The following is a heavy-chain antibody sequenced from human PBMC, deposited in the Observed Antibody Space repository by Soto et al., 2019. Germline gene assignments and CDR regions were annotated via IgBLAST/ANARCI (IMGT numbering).Heavy chain of an antibody. D-gene: IGHD6-13*01. CDR3: AILSLGRIAAAGSGIDY. CDR1: GYTFTSYG. J-gene: IGHJ4*02. CDR2: ISAYNGNT. V-gene: IGHV1-18*01. Sequence: QVQLVQSGAEVKKPGASVKVSCKASGYTFTSYGISWVRQAPGQGLEWMGWISAYNGNTNYAQKLQGRVTMTTDTSTSTAYMELRSLRSDDTAVYYCAILSLGRIAAAGSGIDYWGQGTLVTVSS.